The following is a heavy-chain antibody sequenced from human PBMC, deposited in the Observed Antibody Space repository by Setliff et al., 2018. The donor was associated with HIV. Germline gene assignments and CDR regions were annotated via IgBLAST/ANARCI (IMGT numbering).Heavy chain of an antibody. CDR3: ARDGYTNGYGYYYFYMDV. D-gene: IGHD5-18*01. Sequence: KASETLSLTCTVSGDSISGYYWSWIRQSPGKGLEWIGFIYATGSTYYNPSLKSRVSISIDTSKNQFSLKLSSVTAADTAVYFCARDGYTNGYGYYYFYMDVWGKGTTVTVSS. CDR1: GDSISGYY. J-gene: IGHJ6*03. CDR2: IYATGST. V-gene: IGHV4-4*08.